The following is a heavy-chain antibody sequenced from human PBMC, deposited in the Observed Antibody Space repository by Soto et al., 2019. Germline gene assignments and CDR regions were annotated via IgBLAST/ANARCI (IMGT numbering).Heavy chain of an antibody. CDR1: GFTFSSYW. V-gene: IGHV3-74*01. CDR2: INSDGSST. Sequence: PGGSLRLSCAASGFTFSSYWMHWVRQAPGKGLVWVSRINSDGSSTSYADSVKGRFTISRDNAKNTLYLQMNSLRAEDTAVYYCARGYDPTDYYYGMDVWGQGTTVTVSS. J-gene: IGHJ6*02. D-gene: IGHD3-16*01. CDR3: ARGYDPTDYYYGMDV.